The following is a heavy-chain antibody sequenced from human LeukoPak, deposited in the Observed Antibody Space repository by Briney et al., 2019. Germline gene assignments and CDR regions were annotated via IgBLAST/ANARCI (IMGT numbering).Heavy chain of an antibody. D-gene: IGHD6-13*01. Sequence: PGGSLRLSCAASGFTFSSYSMHWVRQAPGKGLEWVAVISYDGSNKYYADSVKGRFTISRDNSKNTLYLQMNSLRAEDTAVYYCAKDDKYSSSWYPLDYYYYGMDVWGQGTTVTVSS. CDR3: AKDDKYSSSWYPLDYYYYGMDV. CDR1: GFTFSSYS. J-gene: IGHJ6*02. V-gene: IGHV3-30*18. CDR2: ISYDGSNK.